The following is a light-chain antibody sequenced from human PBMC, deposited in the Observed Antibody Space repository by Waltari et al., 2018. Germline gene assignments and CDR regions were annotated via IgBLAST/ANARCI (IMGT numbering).Light chain of an antibody. V-gene: IGKV3-20*01. Sequence: IVLTQSPDTLSLSPGERATLSCRASQSIGWYLVWYQKKPVQAPRILIYCASTRASGIPDRFSGSGSETDFSLTISRLEPEDFAVYHCQKHDRLPATFGQGTKVEIK. J-gene: IGKJ1*01. CDR1: QSIGWY. CDR3: QKHDRLPAT. CDR2: CAS.